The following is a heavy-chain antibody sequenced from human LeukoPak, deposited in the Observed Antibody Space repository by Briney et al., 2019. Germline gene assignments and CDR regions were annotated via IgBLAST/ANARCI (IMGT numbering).Heavy chain of an antibody. Sequence: GGSLRLSCAASGFTFSSHRMNWVRQVPGKGLVWVSRIASDGNNRDYADSVKGRFTISRDNAKNTLYLQMNSLRVEDTAVYYCARGRPHGNDYWGQGTLVTVSS. V-gene: IGHV3-74*01. CDR3: ARGRPHGNDY. J-gene: IGHJ4*02. CDR2: IASDGNNR. CDR1: GFTFSSHR. D-gene: IGHD4-23*01.